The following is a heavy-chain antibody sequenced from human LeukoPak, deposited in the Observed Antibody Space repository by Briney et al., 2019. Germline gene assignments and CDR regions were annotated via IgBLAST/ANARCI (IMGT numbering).Heavy chain of an antibody. J-gene: IGHJ3*02. CDR1: GFTFGSYG. V-gene: IGHV3-30*02. Sequence: PGGSLRLSCAASGFTFGSYGMHWVRQAPGKGLEWVAFIRYDGSNKYYADSVKGRFTISRDNSKNTLYLQMNSLRAEDTAVYYCAKDGITMVRGVIILDAFDIWGQGTMVTVSS. CDR2: IRYDGSNK. D-gene: IGHD3-10*01. CDR3: AKDGITMVRGVIILDAFDI.